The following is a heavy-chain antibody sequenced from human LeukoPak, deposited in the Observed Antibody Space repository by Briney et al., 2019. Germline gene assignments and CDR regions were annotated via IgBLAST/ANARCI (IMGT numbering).Heavy chain of an antibody. Sequence: SETLSLTCTVSGYSISSGYYWGWIRQPPGKGLEWIGSLYHSGNTYYNPSLKSRVIISVDTSKNQLSLKLSSVTAADTAVYYCASQGPYGDYSLYYFDYWGQGTLVTVSS. CDR3: ASQGPYGDYSLYYFDY. D-gene: IGHD4-17*01. J-gene: IGHJ4*02. CDR1: GYSISSGYY. V-gene: IGHV4-38-2*02. CDR2: LYHSGNT.